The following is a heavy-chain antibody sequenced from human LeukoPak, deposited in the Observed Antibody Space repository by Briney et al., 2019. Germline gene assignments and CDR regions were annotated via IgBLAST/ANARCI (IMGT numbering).Heavy chain of an antibody. CDR1: GFTFSSFG. V-gene: IGHV3-33*01. CDR2: IWSDGSNE. J-gene: IGHJ4*02. D-gene: IGHD2-15*01. CDR3: ARGCGGGPGCYILNY. Sequence: GGSLRLSCAASGFTFSSFGMHWVRQAPGKGLEWVAIIWSDGSNEVYIESVKGRFTISRDNSKNTLYLHMNSLRGEDTAMYFCARGCGGGPGCYILNYWGQGTLVTVSS.